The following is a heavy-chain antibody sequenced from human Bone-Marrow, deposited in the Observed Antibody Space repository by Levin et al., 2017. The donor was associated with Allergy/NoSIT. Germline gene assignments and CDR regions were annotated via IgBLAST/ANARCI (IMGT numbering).Heavy chain of an antibody. J-gene: IGHJ6*02. Sequence: KISCKASGGTFSSYAISWVRQAPGQGLEWMGGIIPIFGTANYAQKFQGRVTITADESTSTAYMELSSLRSEDTAVYYCARDLEYSSSTGLMDVWGQGTTVTVSS. V-gene: IGHV1-69*01. CDR3: ARDLEYSSSTGLMDV. CDR1: GGTFSSYA. D-gene: IGHD6-6*01. CDR2: IIPIFGTA.